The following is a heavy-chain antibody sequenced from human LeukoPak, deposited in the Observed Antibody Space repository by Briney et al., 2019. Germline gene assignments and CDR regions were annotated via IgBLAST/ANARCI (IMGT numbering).Heavy chain of an antibody. V-gene: IGHV3-7*01. CDR1: GFSFSSYW. Sequence: GGSLRVSCAASGFSFSSYWMSWVRQAPGKGLEWVANIKQDGSEKYYVDSVKGRFTISRDNAKSSLYLQMNSLRAEDTAVYYCAKQVGIDYWGQGTLVTVSS. D-gene: IGHD1-26*01. CDR2: IKQDGSEK. CDR3: AKQVGIDY. J-gene: IGHJ4*02.